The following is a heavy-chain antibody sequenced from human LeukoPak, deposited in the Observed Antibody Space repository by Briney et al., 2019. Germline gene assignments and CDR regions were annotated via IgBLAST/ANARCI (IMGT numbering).Heavy chain of an antibody. V-gene: IGHV3-21*06. Sequence: TGGSLRLSCAASTFTFSGYSMTRVRQAPGKGLEWVSYISETSSHTYYADSVKGRFTISRDNAKNSLYLQMNSLRAEDTAIYYCARDRAVKARIGGMDVWGQGTTVIVSS. CDR2: ISETSSHT. CDR3: ARDRAVKARIGGMDV. J-gene: IGHJ6*02. D-gene: IGHD5-12*01. CDR1: TFTFSGYS.